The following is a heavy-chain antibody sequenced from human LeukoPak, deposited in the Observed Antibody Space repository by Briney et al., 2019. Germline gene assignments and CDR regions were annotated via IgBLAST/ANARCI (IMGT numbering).Heavy chain of an antibody. CDR3: TRRGQLGGLDY. J-gene: IGHJ4*02. CDR2: IKSKTTGGTT. D-gene: IGHD1-1*01. CDR1: GFTFSNSW. V-gene: IGHV3-15*01. Sequence: PEGSLRLSCTASGFTFSNSWMSWVRQAPGKGLEWVGRIKSKTTGGTTDYAAPVKGRFTISRDDSKNTLYLHMNSLKTEDTAIYYCTRRGQLGGLDYWGQGTLVTVSS.